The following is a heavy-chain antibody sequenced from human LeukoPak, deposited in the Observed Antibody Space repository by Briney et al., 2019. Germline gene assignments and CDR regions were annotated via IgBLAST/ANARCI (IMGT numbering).Heavy chain of an antibody. CDR1: GYTFTNYD. CDR2: MNPQSGNT. CDR3: ARGPNYSNYGSAYYYYLDV. V-gene: IGHV1-8*03. J-gene: IGHJ6*03. Sequence: ASVKVSCKASGYTFTNYDINGVRQAPGQGLECMGWMNPQSGNTGYAQKFQGRVTITRDTSITTAYMELSSLRSEDKAVYYCARGPNYSNYGSAYYYYLDVWGKGTTVTVSS. D-gene: IGHD4-11*01.